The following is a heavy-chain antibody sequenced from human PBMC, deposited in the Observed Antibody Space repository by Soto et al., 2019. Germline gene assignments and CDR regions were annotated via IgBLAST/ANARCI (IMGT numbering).Heavy chain of an antibody. CDR1: GYTFTSYG. CDR2: ISAYNGNT. V-gene: IGHV1-18*01. Sequence: ASVKVSCKASGYTFTSYGISWVRQAPGQGLEWMGWISAYNGNTNYAQKLQGRVTMTTDTSTSTAYMELRSLRSDDTAVYYCARDRAHSPFQYYYDSSGYYEYWGQGTLVTVSS. J-gene: IGHJ4*02. D-gene: IGHD3-22*01. CDR3: ARDRAHSPFQYYYDSSGYYEY.